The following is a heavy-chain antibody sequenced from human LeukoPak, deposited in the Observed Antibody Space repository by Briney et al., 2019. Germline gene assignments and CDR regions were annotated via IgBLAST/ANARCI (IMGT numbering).Heavy chain of an antibody. CDR1: GGSISCCSCY. CDR3: ATECQQLGRLYYFYC. CDR2: IYPSGST. V-gene: IGHV4-61*09. Sequence: PSETLSLTCTVSGGSISCCSCYWIWLRQPAGKGLERLSHIYPSGSTNYNPSLKSRVTISADSSKSQFSRNLSSVSAADTSVYLCATECQQLGRLYYFYCWCQGTLVTVSS. J-gene: IGHJ4*02. D-gene: IGHD6-13*01.